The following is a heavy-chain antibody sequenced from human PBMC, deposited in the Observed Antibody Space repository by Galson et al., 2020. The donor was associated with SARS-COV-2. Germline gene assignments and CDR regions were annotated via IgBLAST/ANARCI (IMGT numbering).Heavy chain of an antibody. Sequence: GGSLRLSCAASGFTFSSYGMHWVRQAPGKALEWVAALWSDGSNKYYADSVKGRFTISRDNSKNTLYLQMNSRRAEDTAVYYCAKGLRESSSFHFSSPYYYYMDVWGKGTTVTVSS. CDR1: GFTFSSYG. V-gene: IGHV3-33*06. D-gene: IGHD6-6*01. CDR2: LWSDGSNK. CDR3: AKGLRESSSFHFSSPYYYYMDV. J-gene: IGHJ6*03.